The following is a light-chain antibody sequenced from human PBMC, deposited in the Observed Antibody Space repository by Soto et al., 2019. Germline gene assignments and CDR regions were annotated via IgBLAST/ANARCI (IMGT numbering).Light chain of an antibody. Sequence: IQLPQPPSPLFAFGGDRVPIICRASQNIRKGMAWFQQRPGKAPRLLIYEASTLESGVPTRFSGSGFGTEFTLTISSLQPDDIASYYCQRYTTSSWTFGQGTKVDI. CDR1: QNIRKG. V-gene: IGKV1-5*03. J-gene: IGKJ1*01. CDR3: QRYTTSSWT. CDR2: EAS.